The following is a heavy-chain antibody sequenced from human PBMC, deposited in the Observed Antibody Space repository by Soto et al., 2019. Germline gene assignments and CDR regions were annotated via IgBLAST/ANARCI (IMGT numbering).Heavy chain of an antibody. V-gene: IGHV4-34*01. D-gene: IGHD3-10*01. CDR3: ARERGYSGSGSCYSHYYLYY. CDR1: GGSRSGYY. J-gene: IGHJ4*02. Sequence: SRTMSLACAVHGGSRSGYYWSWIRQPPGKGLEWIAEINRSESTNYNPSVKSRGTISVDTSKNPFSLKLSSVTAADRAVHHCARERGYSGSGSCYSHYYLYYWGQGTLVTLSS. CDR2: INRSEST.